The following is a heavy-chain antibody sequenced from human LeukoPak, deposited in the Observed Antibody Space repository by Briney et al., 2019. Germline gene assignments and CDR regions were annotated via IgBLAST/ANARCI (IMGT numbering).Heavy chain of an antibody. Sequence: PGGSLRLSCAASGFTFSSYDMHWVRQAPGKGLEWVAFIRYDGSNKYYGDSVKGRFTISRDNSKNTLYVQMNSLGAEDTAIYYCARDSGSGWYEAHFDPWGQGTLVTVSS. CDR2: IRYDGSNK. CDR1: GFTFSSYD. V-gene: IGHV3-30*02. D-gene: IGHD6-19*01. CDR3: ARDSGSGWYEAHFDP. J-gene: IGHJ5*02.